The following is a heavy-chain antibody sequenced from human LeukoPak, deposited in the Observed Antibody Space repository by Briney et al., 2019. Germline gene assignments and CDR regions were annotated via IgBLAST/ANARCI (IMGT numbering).Heavy chain of an antibody. CDR3: ARAVYSSVWYEDY. Sequence: GGSLRLSCAASGFTVSSNYMSWVRQAPGKGLEWVSVIYSGGSTYYADSAKGRFTISRDNSKNTLYLQMNSLRAVDTAVYYCARAVYSSVWYEDYWGQGTLVTVSS. J-gene: IGHJ4*02. CDR2: IYSGGST. CDR1: GFTVSSNY. D-gene: IGHD6-19*01. V-gene: IGHV3-66*02.